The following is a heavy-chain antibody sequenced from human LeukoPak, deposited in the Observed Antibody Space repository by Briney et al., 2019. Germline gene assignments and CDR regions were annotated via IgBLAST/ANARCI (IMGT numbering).Heavy chain of an antibody. CDR3: ARDSEDYYYYYMDV. Sequence: LVASVKVSCKASGYTFTGYYMHWVRQAPGQGLEWMGWINPNSGGTNYAQKFQGRVTMTRDTSISTAYMELSRLRSDDTAVYYCARDSEDYYYYYMDVWGKGTTVTVSS. CDR1: GYTFTGYY. CDR2: INPNSGGT. D-gene: IGHD6-19*01. V-gene: IGHV1-2*03. J-gene: IGHJ6*03.